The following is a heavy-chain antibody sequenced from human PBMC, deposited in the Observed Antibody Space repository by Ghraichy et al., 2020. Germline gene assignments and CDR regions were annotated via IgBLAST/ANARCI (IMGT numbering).Heavy chain of an antibody. J-gene: IGHJ5*02. Sequence: SETLSLTCTVSGDSLSGSYWNWIRQTTGKGLEWIGFIYYSGVTGYNPSLKSRVTISVDTSKNQFSLKLNSVTAADTAFYYCAKRAYGDYGVGWLDTWGQGMLVTVSS. CDR1: GDSLSGSY. CDR3: AKRAYGDYGVGWLDT. CDR2: IYYSGVT. D-gene: IGHD4-17*01. V-gene: IGHV4-59*08.